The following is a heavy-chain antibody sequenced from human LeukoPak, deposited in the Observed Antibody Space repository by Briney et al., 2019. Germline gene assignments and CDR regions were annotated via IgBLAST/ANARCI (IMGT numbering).Heavy chain of an antibody. D-gene: IGHD5-24*01. J-gene: IGHJ4*02. CDR2: ISYDGSNK. CDR3: ARGLVGMATIGY. V-gene: IGHV3-30*04. CDR1: GFTFSSYA. Sequence: PGGSLRLSCAASGFTFSSYAMHWVRQAPGKGLEWVAVISYDGSNKYYADSVKGRFTISRDNSKNTLYLQMNSLRAEDTAVYYCARGLVGMATIGYWGQGTLVTVSS.